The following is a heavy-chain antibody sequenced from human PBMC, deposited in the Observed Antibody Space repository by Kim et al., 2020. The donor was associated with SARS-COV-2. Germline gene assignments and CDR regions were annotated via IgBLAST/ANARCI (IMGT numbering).Heavy chain of an antibody. D-gene: IGHD6-13*01. J-gene: IGHJ5*02. V-gene: IGHV4-34*01. Sequence: PSLKSRVTISVDTSKNQFSLKLSSVTAADTAVYYCARELPLGAAGGPFDPWGQGTLVTVSS. CDR3: ARELPLGAAGGPFDP.